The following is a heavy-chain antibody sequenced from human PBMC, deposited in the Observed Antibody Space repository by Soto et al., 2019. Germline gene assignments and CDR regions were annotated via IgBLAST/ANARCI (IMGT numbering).Heavy chain of an antibody. CDR1: GGSFGGYY. CDR3: ARVTAFWSGSDFDY. J-gene: IGHJ4*02. CDR2: INHSGST. V-gene: IGHV4-34*01. Sequence: SETLSLTCAVYGGSFGGYYWSWIRQPPGKGLEWIGEINHSGSTNYNPSLKSRVTISVDTSKNQFSLKLSSVTAADTAVYYCARVTAFWSGSDFDYWGQGTLVTVSS. D-gene: IGHD3-3*01.